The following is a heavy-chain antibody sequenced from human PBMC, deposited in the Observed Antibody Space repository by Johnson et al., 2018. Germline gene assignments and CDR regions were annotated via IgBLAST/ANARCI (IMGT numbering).Heavy chain of an antibody. D-gene: IGHD3-16*01. CDR2: ISASTSFI. CDR1: GFTFSSFS. J-gene: IGHJ3*02. CDR3: ARDTFTDYAFDI. Sequence: VQLVESGGGPVKPGGSQRLSCAASGFTFSSFSMNWVRQAPGKGLEWVSSISASTSFIYYADSVNGRFTISRDNAMDSLYLQMNSLRAEDPAVYYCARDTFTDYAFDIWGQGTMVTVSS. V-gene: IGHV3-21*01.